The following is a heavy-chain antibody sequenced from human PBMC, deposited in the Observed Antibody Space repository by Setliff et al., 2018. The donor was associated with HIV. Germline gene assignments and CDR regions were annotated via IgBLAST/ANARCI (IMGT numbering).Heavy chain of an antibody. CDR2: INAGNGNT. D-gene: IGHD3-10*01. CDR1: GYTFTSYA. V-gene: IGHV1-3*01. CDR3: AREGKFRYYYYMDV. J-gene: IGHJ6*03. Sequence: ASVKVSCKASGYTFTSYAMHWVRQAPGQRLEWMGWINAGNGNTKYSQKFQGRVTITRDTSASTAYMEPSSLRSEDTAVYYCAREGKFRYYYYMDVWGKGTTVTV.